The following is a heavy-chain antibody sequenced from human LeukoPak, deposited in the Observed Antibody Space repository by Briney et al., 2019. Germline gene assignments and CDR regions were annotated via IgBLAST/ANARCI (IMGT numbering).Heavy chain of an antibody. J-gene: IGHJ6*02. Sequence: AGPLTLSCAPSGFTFYVYPMHWARHAPGEGLEWVSGIIWNSGSIGYADSVKGRFTISRDNAKNSLYLQMNSLRAEDTALYYCAKDVDTAMVTGGMDVWGQGTTVTVSS. CDR2: IIWNSGSI. D-gene: IGHD5-18*01. V-gene: IGHV3-9*01. CDR1: GFTFYVYP. CDR3: AKDVDTAMVTGGMDV.